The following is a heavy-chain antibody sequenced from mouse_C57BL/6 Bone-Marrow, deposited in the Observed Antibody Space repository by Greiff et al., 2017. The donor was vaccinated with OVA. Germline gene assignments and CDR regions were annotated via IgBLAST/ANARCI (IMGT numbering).Heavy chain of an antibody. V-gene: IGHV14-4*01. CDR3: TGGYYDY. CDR1: GFNIKDDY. CDR2: IDPENGDT. J-gene: IGHJ2*01. D-gene: IGHD2-3*01. Sequence: EVQRVESGAELVRPGASVKLSCTASGFNIKDDYMHWVKQRPEQGLEWIGWIDPENGDTEYASKFQGKATITADTSSNTAYLQLSSLTSEDTAVYYCTGGYYDYWGQGTTLTVSS.